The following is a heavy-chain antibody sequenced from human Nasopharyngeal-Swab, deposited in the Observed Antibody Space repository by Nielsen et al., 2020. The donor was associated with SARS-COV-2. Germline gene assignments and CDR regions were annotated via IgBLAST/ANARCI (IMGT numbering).Heavy chain of an antibody. Sequence: SETLSLTCTVSGGSISSYYWSWIRQPPGKGQEWIGYIYYSGSTNYHPSLNSQVTISVDTSKNQFSLKLSSVTAADTAVYYCAREPDYGDYFDYWGQGTLVTVSS. CDR2: IYYSGST. V-gene: IGHV4-59*12. CDR1: GGSISSYY. D-gene: IGHD4-17*01. J-gene: IGHJ4*02. CDR3: AREPDYGDYFDY.